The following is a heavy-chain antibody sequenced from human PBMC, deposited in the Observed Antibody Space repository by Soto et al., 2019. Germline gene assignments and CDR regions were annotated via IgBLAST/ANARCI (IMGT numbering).Heavy chain of an antibody. Sequence: GGSLRLSCAASGFTFSSYAMSWVRQAPGKGLEWVSAISGSGGSTYYADSVKGRFTISRDNSKNTLYLQMNSLRAKDTAVYYCAKDSRYSSSWFDYWGQGTLVTVSS. CDR1: GFTFSSYA. CDR2: ISGSGGST. D-gene: IGHD6-13*01. V-gene: IGHV3-23*01. J-gene: IGHJ4*02. CDR3: AKDSRYSSSWFDY.